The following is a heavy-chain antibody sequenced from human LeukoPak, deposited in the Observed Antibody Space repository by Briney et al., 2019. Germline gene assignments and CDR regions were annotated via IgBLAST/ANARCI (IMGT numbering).Heavy chain of an antibody. J-gene: IGHJ3*02. Sequence: GGSLRLSCAASGFTFSSYWMSWVRQAPGKGREGVANIKQDGSEKYYVDSVKGRFTISRDNAKNSLYLQMNSLRAEDTAVYYCARLGSGWADAFDIWGQGTMVTVSS. CDR2: IKQDGSEK. D-gene: IGHD6-19*01. CDR1: GFTFSSYW. CDR3: ARLGSGWADAFDI. V-gene: IGHV3-7*01.